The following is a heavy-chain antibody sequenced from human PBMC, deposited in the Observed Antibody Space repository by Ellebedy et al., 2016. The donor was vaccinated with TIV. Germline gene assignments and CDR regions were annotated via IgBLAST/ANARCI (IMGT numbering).Heavy chain of an antibody. Sequence: SETLSLXCAVYGGSFSGYYWSWIRQPPGRGLEWIGEINHSGGTYYNPSLKSRVTISLDTSKNQFSLRLSSVTAADTAVYYCAKQGPNLHWYFDLWGRGAVITVSS. CDR1: GGSFSGYY. J-gene: IGHJ2*01. D-gene: IGHD1-14*01. CDR3: AKQGPNLHWYFDL. V-gene: IGHV4-34*01. CDR2: INHSGGT.